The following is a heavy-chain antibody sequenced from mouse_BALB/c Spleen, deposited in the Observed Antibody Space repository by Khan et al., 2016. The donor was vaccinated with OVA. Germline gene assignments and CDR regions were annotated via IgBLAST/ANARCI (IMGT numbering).Heavy chain of an antibody. CDR1: GFTFSSYG. CDR2: ISSGGHYT. CDR3: ARSITTTKGGYYAMGY. D-gene: IGHD1-2*01. J-gene: IGHJ4*01. V-gene: IGHV5-6*01. Sequence: VELVESGGDLVKPGGSLKLSCAASGFTFSSYGMSWVRQTPDKRLEWVATISSGGHYTYSPDSVRGRVTISRDNVKNTLSLQLSSLKSEDTAMYYCARSITTTKGGYYAMGYWGQGTSVTVSS.